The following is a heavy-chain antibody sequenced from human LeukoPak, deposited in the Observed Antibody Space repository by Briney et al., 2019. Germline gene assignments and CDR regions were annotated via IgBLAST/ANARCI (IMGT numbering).Heavy chain of an antibody. D-gene: IGHD2-15*01. CDR1: GGSFSGYY. Sequence: SETLSLTCAVYGGSFSGYYWSWIRQPPGKGLEWTGEINHSGSTNYNPSLKSRVTISVDTSKNQFSLKLSSVTAADTAVYYCARGFGDCSGGSCYSVGWFDPWGQGTLVTVSS. J-gene: IGHJ5*02. CDR2: INHSGST. CDR3: ARGFGDCSGGSCYSVGWFDP. V-gene: IGHV4-34*01.